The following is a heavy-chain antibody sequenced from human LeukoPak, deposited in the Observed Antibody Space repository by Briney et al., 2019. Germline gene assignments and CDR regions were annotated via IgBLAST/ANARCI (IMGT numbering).Heavy chain of an antibody. CDR3: ARDMIAVAGIGFDP. D-gene: IGHD6-19*01. CDR1: GFTFSSYW. CDR2: INSDGSST. V-gene: IGHV3-74*01. J-gene: IGHJ5*02. Sequence: GGSLRLSCAASGFTFSSYWMHWVRQAPGKGLVWVSRINSDGSSTSYADSVKGRFTISRDNAKNTLYPQMNSLRAEDTAVYYCARDMIAVAGIGFDPWGQGTLVTVSS.